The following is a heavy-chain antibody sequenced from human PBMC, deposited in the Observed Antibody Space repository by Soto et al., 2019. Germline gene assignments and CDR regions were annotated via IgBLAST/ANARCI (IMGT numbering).Heavy chain of an antibody. V-gene: IGHV3-30*18. Sequence: QVQLVESGGGVVQPGRSLRLSCAASGFTFSSYGMHWVRQAPGKGLEWVAVISYDGSNKYYADSVKGRFTISRDNSKNPLYLHMNSLRAEDTAVYYCPKAPTDPTVTMLQDDDFDIWGQVTMVTVSS. CDR2: ISYDGSNK. D-gene: IGHD4-17*01. J-gene: IGHJ3*02. CDR3: PKAPTDPTVTMLQDDDFDI. CDR1: GFTFSSYG.